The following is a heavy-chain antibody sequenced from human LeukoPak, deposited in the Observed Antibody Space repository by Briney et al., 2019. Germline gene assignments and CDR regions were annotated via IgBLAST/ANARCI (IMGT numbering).Heavy chain of an antibody. Sequence: PGGSLRLSCAASGFTVNKNYMSWVRQAPGKGLEWVSLIYSGGSTSYADFVKGRFTIFRDSSKNTLFLQMNSLRVEDTAVYYCAVGFCSSASCQSDSWGRGTLVTVSS. J-gene: IGHJ4*02. V-gene: IGHV3-66*02. CDR2: IYSGGST. D-gene: IGHD2-2*01. CDR1: GFTVNKNY. CDR3: AVGFCSSASCQSDS.